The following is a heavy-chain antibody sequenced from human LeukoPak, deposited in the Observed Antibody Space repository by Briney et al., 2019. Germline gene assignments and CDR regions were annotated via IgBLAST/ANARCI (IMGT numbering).Heavy chain of an antibody. CDR3: ARDLVVVPAAPRGHDAFDI. Sequence: GGSLRLSCAASGFTFSSSWMHWVRQAPGKGLVWVSRITRDGSSTTYADSVKGRFTTSRDNAKNTLYLQMNSLRAEDTAVYYCARDLVVVPAAPRGHDAFDIWGQGTMVTVSS. CDR2: ITRDGSST. J-gene: IGHJ3*02. CDR1: GFTFSSSW. D-gene: IGHD2-2*01. V-gene: IGHV3-74*01.